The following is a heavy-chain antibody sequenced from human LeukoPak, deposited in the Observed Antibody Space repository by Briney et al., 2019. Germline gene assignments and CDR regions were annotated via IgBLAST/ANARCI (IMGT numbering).Heavy chain of an antibody. V-gene: IGHV4-39*01. Sequence: SETLSLTCTVSGGSISSSSYYWGWIRQPPGKGLEWIGSIYYSGSTYYNPPLKSRVTISVGTSKNQFSLKLSSVTAADTAVYYCARVGITIFGVVPNWFDPWGQGTLVTVSS. J-gene: IGHJ5*02. D-gene: IGHD3-3*01. CDR2: IYYSGST. CDR1: GGSISSSSYY. CDR3: ARVGITIFGVVPNWFDP.